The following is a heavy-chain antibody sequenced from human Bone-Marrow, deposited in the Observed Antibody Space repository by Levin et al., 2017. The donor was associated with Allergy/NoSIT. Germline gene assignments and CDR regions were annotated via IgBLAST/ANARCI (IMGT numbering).Heavy chain of an antibody. CDR3: ARGDHRYCSGFNCPFDY. Sequence: GESLKISCTTSGFTFGDYAMIWVRQAPGKGLEWVGFIRSKNYGGAANYAASVQGRFTISRDDSKNIAYLQMNSLETEDTAVYYCARGDHRYCSGFNCPFDYWGQGTLVTVSS. J-gene: IGHJ4*02. D-gene: IGHD2-15*01. V-gene: IGHV3-49*04. CDR1: GFTFGDYA. CDR2: IRSKNYGGAA.